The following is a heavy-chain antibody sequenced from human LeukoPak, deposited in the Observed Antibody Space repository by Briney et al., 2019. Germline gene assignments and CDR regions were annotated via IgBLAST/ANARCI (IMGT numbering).Heavy chain of an antibody. CDR1: GFTFSSYG. Sequence: GGTLRLSCAASGFTFSSYGMNWVRQAPGKGLEWVSAISGSGGSTYYADSVKGRFTISRDNSKNTLYLQMNSLRAEDTAVYYCARDSTFDYWGQGTLVTVSS. CDR3: ARDSTFDY. J-gene: IGHJ4*02. V-gene: IGHV3-23*01. D-gene: IGHD6-13*01. CDR2: ISGSGGST.